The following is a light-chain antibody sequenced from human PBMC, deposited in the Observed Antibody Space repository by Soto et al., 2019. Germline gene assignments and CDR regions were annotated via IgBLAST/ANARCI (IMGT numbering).Light chain of an antibody. J-gene: IGKJ1*01. CDR2: AAS. CDR1: QDISSW. Sequence: DIQITQSPSFVSASVGDRVTITCRASQDISSWLAWYQKKPGKDPKLLIYAASSLRSGVPSTFSGSGSGTEFNLTISRLQSEDFAVYYCQQYINWTRTFGQGTKVDIK. V-gene: IGKV1-12*01. CDR3: QQYINWTRT.